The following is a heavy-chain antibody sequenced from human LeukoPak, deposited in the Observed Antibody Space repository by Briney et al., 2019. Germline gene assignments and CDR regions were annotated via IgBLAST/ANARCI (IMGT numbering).Heavy chain of an antibody. CDR1: GFTFSTYV. Sequence: GGSLRLSCAASGFTFSTYVMNWVRQTPGKGLEWVSTITGSGASTSYADSVEGRFTVSRDNSRSTLYLQMNSLIAEDTAVYYCVRDDSGSVIRGVLHYWGQGALVTVSS. V-gene: IGHV3-23*01. J-gene: IGHJ4*02. D-gene: IGHD3-10*01. CDR3: VRDDSGSVIRGVLHY. CDR2: ITGSGAST.